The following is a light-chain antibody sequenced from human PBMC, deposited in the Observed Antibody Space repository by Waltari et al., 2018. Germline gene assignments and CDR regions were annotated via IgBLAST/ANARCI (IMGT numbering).Light chain of an antibody. CDR3: SSFTSSTTGI. Sequence: SALTQPDSVSGSPGQSITISCSGISSDIGAYDYVSWYQQHPGKAPKVIIYDVNNRPSGVSNRFSGSKSGSSASLTISGLQAEDEADYYCSSFTSSTTGIFGGGTKVTVL. J-gene: IGLJ2*01. V-gene: IGLV2-14*03. CDR2: DVN. CDR1: SSDIGAYDY.